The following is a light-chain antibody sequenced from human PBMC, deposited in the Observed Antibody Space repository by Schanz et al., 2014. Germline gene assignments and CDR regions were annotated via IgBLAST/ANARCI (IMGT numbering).Light chain of an antibody. CDR3: QSYDSSLSGYV. CDR1: ISNIGAGYD. V-gene: IGLV1-40*01. Sequence: QSVLTQPPSVSGAPGQRVTISCTGSISNIGAGYDVHWYQQLPGTAPKLLIHGNSNRPSGVPDRFSGSKSGTSASLAITGLQAEDEADYYCQSYDSSLSGYVFGTGTKLTVL. CDR2: GNS. J-gene: IGLJ1*01.